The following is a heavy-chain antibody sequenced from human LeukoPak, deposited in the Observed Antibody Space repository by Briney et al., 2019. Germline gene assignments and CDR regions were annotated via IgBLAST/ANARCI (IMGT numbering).Heavy chain of an antibody. CDR2: INSGGNT. D-gene: IGHD5-12*01. J-gene: IGHJ6*02. CDR1: GFTVSSSY. V-gene: IGHV3-53*01. CDR3: AKYRTPPPYGLDV. Sequence: PGESLRLSCAASGFTVSSSYMSWVRQAPGKGLQWVSAINSGGNTFYADSVKGRFTISRDNSKNTLYLQMNRLRVEDTATYYCAKYRTPPPYGLDVWGQGTTVTVSS.